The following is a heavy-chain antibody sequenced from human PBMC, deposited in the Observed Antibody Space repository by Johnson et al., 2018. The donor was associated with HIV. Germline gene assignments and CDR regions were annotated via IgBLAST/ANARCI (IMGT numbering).Heavy chain of an antibody. D-gene: IGHD1-26*01. V-gene: IGHV3-30*04. J-gene: IGHJ3*02. Sequence: VESGGGVVQPGRSLRLSCVVSGFTFSSYTMHWVRQAPGKGLEWVAVISYDGSNKYFADSVKGRFTISRDNSKNTLYLQMNSLRAEDTAVYYCAKDVELHGAFDIWGQGTMVTVSS. CDR2: ISYDGSNK. CDR1: GFTFSSYT. CDR3: AKDVELHGAFDI.